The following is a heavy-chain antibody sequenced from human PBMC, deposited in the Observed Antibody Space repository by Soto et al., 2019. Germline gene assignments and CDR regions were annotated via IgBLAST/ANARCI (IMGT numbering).Heavy chain of an antibody. V-gene: IGHV1-46*01. J-gene: IGHJ6*02. Sequence: ASVKVSCKASGCTFTSYYMHWVRQAPGQGLEWMGIINPSGGSTSYAQKFQGRVTMTRDTSTSTVYMELSSLRSEDTAVYYCARDSTVRLGGRSDEYYYYYYGMDVWGQGTTVTVSS. CDR2: INPSGGST. CDR3: ARDSTVRLGGRSDEYYYYYYGMDV. CDR1: GCTFTSYY. D-gene: IGHD2-2*01.